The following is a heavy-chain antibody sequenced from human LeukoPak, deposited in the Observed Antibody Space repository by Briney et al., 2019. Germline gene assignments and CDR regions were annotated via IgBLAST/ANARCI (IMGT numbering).Heavy chain of an antibody. J-gene: IGHJ3*02. CDR2: ISYDGSNK. Sequence: PGGSLRLSCAASGFTFSSYAMHWVRQAPGKGLEWVAVISYDGSNKYYADSVKGRFTISRDNSKNTLYLQMNSLRAKDTAVYYCARDVWVYQRRGAFDIWGQGTMVTVSS. CDR3: ARDVWVYQRRGAFDI. D-gene: IGHD6-13*01. CDR1: GFTFSSYA. V-gene: IGHV3-30*04.